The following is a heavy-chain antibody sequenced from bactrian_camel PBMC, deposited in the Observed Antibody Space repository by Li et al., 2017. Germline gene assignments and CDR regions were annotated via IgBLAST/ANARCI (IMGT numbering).Heavy chain of an antibody. Sequence: HVQLVESGGGSVQAGGSLRLACAASADAYKINCIGWFRQAPGREREGVARIYTGSGNTYYADSAKGRFTISRDNAKDTVYLQMNSLKPEDTGVYYCGRDSLNYGGTWSYNFWGQGTQVTVS. CDR1: ADAYKINC. D-gene: IGHD6*01. J-gene: IGHJ4*01. CDR2: IYTGSGNT. CDR3: GRDSLNYGGTWSYNF. V-gene: IGHV3S54*01.